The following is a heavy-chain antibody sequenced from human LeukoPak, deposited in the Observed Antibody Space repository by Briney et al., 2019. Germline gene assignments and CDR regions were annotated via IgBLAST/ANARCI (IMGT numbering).Heavy chain of an antibody. D-gene: IGHD3-16*01. CDR1: GYSIRIYG. J-gene: IGHJ3*02. CDR2: VNNNIVNT. Sequence: ASVMVYCKASGYSIRIYGISWVRQTPGHGLGWMGWVNNNIVNTNNGKKFQSRVTVTTHTSASIANMELRSLRFDDKAVYYCARNLKIRGRPAIFEIWGQGTTVIVSP. CDR3: ARNLKIRGRPAIFEI. V-gene: IGHV1-18*01.